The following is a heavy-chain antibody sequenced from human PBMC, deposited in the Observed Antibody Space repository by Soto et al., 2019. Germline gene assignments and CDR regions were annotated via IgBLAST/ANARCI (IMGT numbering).Heavy chain of an antibody. CDR2: ISAYNGNT. V-gene: IGHV1-18*01. Sequence: ASVKVSCKSSGYTFTSYGISWVRQAPGQGLEWMGWISAYNGNTKYSQKFQGRVTITRDTSASTAYMELSSLRSEDTAVYYCARDLYYGSDYYYYYGMDVWGQATTVTVSS. CDR1: GYTFTSYG. CDR3: ARDLYYGSDYYYYYGMDV. D-gene: IGHD3-10*01. J-gene: IGHJ6*02.